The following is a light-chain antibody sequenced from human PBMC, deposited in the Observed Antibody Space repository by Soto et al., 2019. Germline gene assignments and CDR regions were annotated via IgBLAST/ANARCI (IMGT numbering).Light chain of an antibody. J-gene: IGLJ1*01. CDR1: TSNIVAGYD. CDR2: RNT. CDR3: QSYDSGIYV. Sequence: QSVLTQPPSVSGAPGQRVTISCTGSTSNIVAGYDVHWFQQLPGTAPKRLIYRNTNRPSGVPDRFSGSKSGTSASLAITGLQAEDEADYYCQSYDSGIYVFGSGTKVIVL. V-gene: IGLV1-40*01.